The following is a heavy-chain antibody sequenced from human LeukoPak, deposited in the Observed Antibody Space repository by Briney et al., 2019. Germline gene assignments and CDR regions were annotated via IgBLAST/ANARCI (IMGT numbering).Heavy chain of an antibody. J-gene: IGHJ6*03. Sequence: SETLSLTCTVSGGSISSYYWSWIRQPPGKGLEWIGYIYYSGSTNYNPSLKSRVTISVDTSKDQFSLKLSSVTAADTAVYYCTRGSIAYYYMDVWGKGTTVTISS. CDR3: TRGSIAYYYMDV. V-gene: IGHV4-59*01. CDR1: GGSISSYY. CDR2: IYYSGST. D-gene: IGHD3-22*01.